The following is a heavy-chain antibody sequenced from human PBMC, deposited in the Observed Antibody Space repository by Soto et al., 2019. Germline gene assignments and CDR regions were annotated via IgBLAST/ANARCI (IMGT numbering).Heavy chain of an antibody. D-gene: IGHD6-6*01. J-gene: IGHJ6*03. Sequence: LSLTCTVSGGSISSYYWSWIRQPPGKGLEWIGYIYYNGSTNYNPSLKSRVTISVDTSKNQFSLKLSSVTAADTAVYYCASSPYSSSYYMDFWGKGTKVTVSS. CDR1: GGSISSYY. CDR3: ASSPYSSSYYMDF. V-gene: IGHV4-59*08. CDR2: IYYNGST.